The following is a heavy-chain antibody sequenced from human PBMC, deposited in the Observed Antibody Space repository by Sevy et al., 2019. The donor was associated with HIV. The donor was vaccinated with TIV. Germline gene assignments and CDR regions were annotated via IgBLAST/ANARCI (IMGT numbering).Heavy chain of an antibody. CDR2: ISYSGTNK. D-gene: IGHD2-21*02. V-gene: IGHV3-30-3*01. J-gene: IGHJ4*02. CDR1: GFTFTLYA. Sequence: GGSLRLSCAASGFTFTLYAIHWVRQAPGKGLEWVALISYSGTNKYYADSLKGRFTISRDDSKNTAYRQMNNLRTDDTAVDYCARVAVEYCTDDCYHRFDYWGQGTQVTVSS. CDR3: ARVAVEYCTDDCYHRFDY.